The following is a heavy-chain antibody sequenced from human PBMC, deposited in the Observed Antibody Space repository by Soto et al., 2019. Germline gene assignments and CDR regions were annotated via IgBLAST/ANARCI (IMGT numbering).Heavy chain of an antibody. CDR2: IYPGDSDT. J-gene: IGHJ3*02. Sequence: GESLKISCKGSGYSFTSYCIGWVRQMPGKGLEWMGIIYPGDSDTRYSPSFQGQVTISADKSISTAYLQWSSLKASDTAMYYCASYDSSGYDVFDIWGQGTMVTVSS. V-gene: IGHV5-51*01. D-gene: IGHD3-22*01. CDR1: GYSFTSYC. CDR3: ASYDSSGYDVFDI.